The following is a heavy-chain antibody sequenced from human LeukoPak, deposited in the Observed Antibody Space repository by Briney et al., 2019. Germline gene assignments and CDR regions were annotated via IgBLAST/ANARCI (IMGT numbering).Heavy chain of an antibody. V-gene: IGHV4-59*01. CDR1: GDSISSYY. Sequence: PSETLSLTCTVSGDSISSYYWSWIRQPPGKGLEWIGYIYYSGSTNYNPSLKSRVTISVDTSKNQFSLKLSSVTAADTAVYYCARDTYSSSFAPRYFDPWGQGTLVTVSS. D-gene: IGHD6-13*01. CDR2: IYYSGST. J-gene: IGHJ5*02. CDR3: ARDTYSSSFAPRYFDP.